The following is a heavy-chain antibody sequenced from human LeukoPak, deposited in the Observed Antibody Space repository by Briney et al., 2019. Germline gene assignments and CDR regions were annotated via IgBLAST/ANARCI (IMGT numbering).Heavy chain of an antibody. D-gene: IGHD6-19*01. Sequence: SETLSLTCAVSGGSTSSSNWWSWVRQPPGKGLERIGEIYHSGSTNYNPSLKSRVTISVDKSKNQFSLKLSSVTAADTAVYYCARDFYSSGWYHYWGQGTLVTVSS. J-gene: IGHJ4*02. CDR1: GGSTSSSNW. CDR3: ARDFYSSGWYHY. CDR2: IYHSGST. V-gene: IGHV4-4*02.